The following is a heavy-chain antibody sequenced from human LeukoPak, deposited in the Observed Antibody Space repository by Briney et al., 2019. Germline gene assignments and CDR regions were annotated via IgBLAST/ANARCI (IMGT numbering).Heavy chain of an antibody. CDR3: VKGSYYESSGHYYFDY. V-gene: IGHV3-30*18. J-gene: IGHJ4*02. CDR2: ISYDGRNK. CDR1: GFTFRNYG. D-gene: IGHD3-22*01. Sequence: GGSLRLSCAASGFTFRNYGMHWVRQAPGKGLEWVAVISYDGRNKYCADSVKGRFTISRDNSKNTLYLQMDSLRAEDTAVNYCVKGSYYESSGHYYFDYWGQGTLVTVSS.